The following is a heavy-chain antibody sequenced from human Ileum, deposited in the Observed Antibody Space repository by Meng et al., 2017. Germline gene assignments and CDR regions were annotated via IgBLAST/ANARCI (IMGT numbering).Heavy chain of an antibody. CDR2: IDHSGSA. J-gene: IGHJ4*02. V-gene: IGHV4-34*01. Sequence: QGQLQQWGAGLLKPSETLSLTCAVYGASFSGYYWNWIRQPPGKGLEWIGEIDHSGSANYDPSLKSRVTMSADASKKQFSLKLSSVTAADTAAYYCARGRMGGSAWWGPGTLVTVSS. CDR1: GASFSGYY. CDR3: ARGRMGGSAW. D-gene: IGHD1-26*01.